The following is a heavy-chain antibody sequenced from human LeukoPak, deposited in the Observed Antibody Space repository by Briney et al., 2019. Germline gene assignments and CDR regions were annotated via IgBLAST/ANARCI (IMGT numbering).Heavy chain of an antibody. V-gene: IGHV3-74*01. CDR3: ARDGGTAMMGNFDY. J-gene: IGHJ4*02. D-gene: IGHD5-18*01. CDR1: GFTFSTYW. CDR2: LNSDGSST. Sequence: GGSLRLSCAVSGFTFSTYWMYWVRQAPGKGLVWVSRLNSDGSSTDYADSVKGRFTISRDNAKNTLYLQMNGLRVEDTAVYYCARDGGTAMMGNFDYWGQGTLVTVSS.